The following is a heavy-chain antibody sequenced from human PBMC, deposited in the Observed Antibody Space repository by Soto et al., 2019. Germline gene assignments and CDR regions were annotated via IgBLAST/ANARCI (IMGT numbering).Heavy chain of an antibody. Sequence: LRLSCAASGFTFSSYGMHWVRQAPGKGLEWVAVIWYDGSNKYYADSVKGRFTISRDNSKNTLYLQMNSLRAEDTAVYYCARDTYYGSGSYPAYWGQGTLVTVSS. J-gene: IGHJ4*02. CDR3: ARDTYYGSGSYPAY. V-gene: IGHV3-33*01. D-gene: IGHD3-10*01. CDR2: IWYDGSNK. CDR1: GFTFSSYG.